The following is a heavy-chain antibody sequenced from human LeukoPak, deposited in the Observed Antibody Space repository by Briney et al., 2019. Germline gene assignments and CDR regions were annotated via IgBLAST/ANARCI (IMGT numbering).Heavy chain of an antibody. CDR3: ARGLTTSDNWFDP. CDR2: IYYSGST. Sequence: SETLSLTCTVSGGSISSGGYYWSWIRQHPGKGLEWIGYIYYSGSTYYNPSLKSRVTISVDTSKNQFSLKLSSVTAEDTAVYYCARGLTTSDNWFDPWGQGTLVTVSS. D-gene: IGHD4-11*01. CDR1: GGSISSGGYY. J-gene: IGHJ5*02. V-gene: IGHV4-31*03.